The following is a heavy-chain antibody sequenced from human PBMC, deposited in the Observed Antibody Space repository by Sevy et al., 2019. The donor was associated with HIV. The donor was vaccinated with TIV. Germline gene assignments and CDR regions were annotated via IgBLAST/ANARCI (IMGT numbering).Heavy chain of an antibody. D-gene: IGHD3-22*01. J-gene: IGHJ3*02. V-gene: IGHV3-15*01. CDR2: IKSKTDGGTT. CDR1: GFTFSNAW. CDR3: TTDQYYYDSSGSDAFDI. Sequence: GGSLRLSCAASGFTFSNAWMSWVRQAPGKGLEWVGRIKSKTDGGTTDYAAHVKGRFTISRDDSKNTLYLQMNSLKTEDTAVYYCTTDQYYYDSSGSDAFDIWGQGTMVTVSS.